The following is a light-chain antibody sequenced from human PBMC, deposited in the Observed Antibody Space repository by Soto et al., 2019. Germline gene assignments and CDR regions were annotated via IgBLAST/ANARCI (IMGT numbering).Light chain of an antibody. CDR3: QQYNNWPPIT. V-gene: IGKV3-15*01. J-gene: IGKJ5*01. Sequence: EIVMTQSPATLSVSPGERATLSCRASQSVSSTLAWYQQKPGQAPRLLIYGASTRATGIPARFSGSGSGTEFTLTISSLQAEAFAVYYCQQYNNWPPITFGQGTRLEIK. CDR1: QSVSST. CDR2: GAS.